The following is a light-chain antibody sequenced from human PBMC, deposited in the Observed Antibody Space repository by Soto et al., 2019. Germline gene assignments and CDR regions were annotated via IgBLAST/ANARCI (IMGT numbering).Light chain of an antibody. CDR2: DAS. J-gene: IGKJ1*01. CDR1: QSLVNTY. CDR3: HQYRSSPQT. Sequence: EFLLTQSPGTLSLSPGDRATLSCRASQSLVNTYVAWYQQKAGQAPRLLIYDASTRATGILDRFSGSGSGTDFTLSISRLEPEDFAVYYCHQYRSSPQTFGQGTKVDIK. V-gene: IGKV3-20*01.